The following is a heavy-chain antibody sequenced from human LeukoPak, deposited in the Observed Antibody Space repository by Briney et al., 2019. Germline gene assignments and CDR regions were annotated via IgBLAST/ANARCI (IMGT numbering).Heavy chain of an antibody. V-gene: IGHV3-48*04. D-gene: IGHD3-16*01. CDR3: ARESERGMGY. J-gene: IGHJ4*02. CDR2: ISSSGSTI. Sequence: PGGSLRLSCAASGFTFSSYWMHWVRQAPGKGLEWVSYISSSGSTIYYADSVKGRFTISRDNAKNSLYLQMNSLRAEDTALYYCARESERGMGYWGQGSLVTVSS. CDR1: GFTFSSYW.